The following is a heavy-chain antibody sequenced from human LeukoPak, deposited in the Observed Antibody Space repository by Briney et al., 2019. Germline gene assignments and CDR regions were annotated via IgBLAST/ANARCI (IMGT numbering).Heavy chain of an antibody. J-gene: IGHJ4*02. Sequence: ASVKVSCKSSGYTFTGYYIHWVRQAPGQGLEWMGWINPNSGDTKYAQKFQGRVTVTRDKSISTAYMELSRLTSDDTAVYYCARGYDSGGYYLPDHWGRGTLVTVSS. CDR1: GYTFTGYY. V-gene: IGHV1-2*02. CDR3: ARGYDSGGYYLPDH. D-gene: IGHD3-22*01. CDR2: INPNSGDT.